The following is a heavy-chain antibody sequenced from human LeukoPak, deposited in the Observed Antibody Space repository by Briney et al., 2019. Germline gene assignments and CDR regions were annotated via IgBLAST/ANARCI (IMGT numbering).Heavy chain of an antibody. D-gene: IGHD4-17*01. V-gene: IGHV3-53*01. CDR1: GFTVSSNY. Sequence: GGSLRLSCAASGFTVSSNYMNWVRQAPGKGLEWVSVIYSGGSTYYADSVKARFTISRDNSKNTLYLQMNNLRTDDPAVYYCARDRRPTTSDAFDVWGQGTMVTVSS. CDR3: ARDRRPTTSDAFDV. J-gene: IGHJ3*01. CDR2: IYSGGST.